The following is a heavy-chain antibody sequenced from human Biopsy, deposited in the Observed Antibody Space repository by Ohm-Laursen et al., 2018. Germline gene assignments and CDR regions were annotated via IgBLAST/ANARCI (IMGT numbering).Heavy chain of an antibody. Sequence: SSVKVSCKASGGSSSNSGITWVRQAPGQGPEWMGRSIPMLGIANYAQKFQDRLTITSDKFTRTAYMELSSLRSEDTAVYYCARTSIMDVWGQGTTVTVSS. CDR3: ARTSIMDV. J-gene: IGHJ6*02. D-gene: IGHD2/OR15-2a*01. CDR1: GGSSSNSG. V-gene: IGHV1-69*04. CDR2: SIPMLGIA.